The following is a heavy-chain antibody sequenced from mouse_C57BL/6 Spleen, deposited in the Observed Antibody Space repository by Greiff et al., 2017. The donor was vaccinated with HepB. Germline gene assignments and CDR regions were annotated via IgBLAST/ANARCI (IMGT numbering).Heavy chain of an antibody. J-gene: IGHJ3*01. CDR1: GYTFTNYW. CDR3: ARTDGYSWFAY. Sequence: QVHVKQSGAELVRPGTSVKMSCKASGYTFTNYWIGWAKQRPGHGLEWIGDIYPGGGYTNYNEKFKGKATLTADKSSSTAYMQFSSLTSEDSAIYYCARTDGYSWFAYWGQGTLVTVSA. V-gene: IGHV1-63*01. CDR2: IYPGGGYT. D-gene: IGHD2-3*01.